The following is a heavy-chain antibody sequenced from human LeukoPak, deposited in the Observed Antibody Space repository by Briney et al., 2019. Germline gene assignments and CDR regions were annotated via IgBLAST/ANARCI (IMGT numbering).Heavy chain of an antibody. V-gene: IGHV3-21*06. J-gene: IGHJ4*02. Sequence: GSLRLSCAASGFTFSHYYMTWVRQAPGKGLEWVSSISGSRGYIFYADSVKGRFTISRDNAKNSPYLQMNSLRAEDTDVYYCGRDLPTVTSIDYWGQGTLVTVSS. CDR2: ISGSRGYI. CDR3: GRDLPTVTSIDY. D-gene: IGHD4-17*01. CDR1: GFTFSHYY.